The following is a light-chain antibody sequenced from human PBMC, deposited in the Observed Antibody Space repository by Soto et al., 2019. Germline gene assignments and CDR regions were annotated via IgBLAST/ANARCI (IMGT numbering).Light chain of an antibody. CDR1: QSVSSN. CDR2: GAS. J-gene: IGKJ2*01. V-gene: IGKV3-15*01. CDR3: QQYNVWPPYT. Sequence: MTQSPATLSVSPGERVTLSCRASQSVSSNLAWYQQKPGQAPRLLIYGASTRATGIPARFSGGGSGTEFTLTISSLQSEDFAVYYCQQYNVWPPYTFGQGTKLEIK.